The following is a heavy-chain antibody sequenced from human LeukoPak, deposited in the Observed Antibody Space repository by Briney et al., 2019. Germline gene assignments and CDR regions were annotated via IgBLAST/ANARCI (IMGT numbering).Heavy chain of an antibody. D-gene: IGHD1-26*01. V-gene: IGHV3-15*01. CDR2: IKRKTGGRTT. CDR1: GFTFSNAW. CDR3: TTPEWERVYYFDY. J-gene: IGHJ4*02. Sequence: GGSLRLSCAASGFTFSNAWMSWVRQAPGKGLECVGCIKRKTGGRTTDYAAPGKSRFTSSRDDSKNTLYLQMNSMTTEDTAVYYCTTPEWERVYYFDYWGEGTLVTVSS.